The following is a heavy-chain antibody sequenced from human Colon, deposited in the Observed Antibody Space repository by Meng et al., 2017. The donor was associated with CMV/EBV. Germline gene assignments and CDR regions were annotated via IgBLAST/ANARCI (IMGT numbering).Heavy chain of an antibody. V-gene: IGHV4-39*07. J-gene: IGHJ4*02. CDR1: GGSINSTNFH. CDR3: ARDRGGFCTGGRCYPVYFFDF. CDR2: MQYSGGT. Sequence: SETLSLTCTVSGGSINSTNFHWGWIRQPPGKGLEWIGSMQYSGGTFRNLSLMSRVSISVDTSRNQFSLRVTSVTAADTAVYFCARDRGGFCTGGRCYPVYFFDFWGPGMMVTVSS. D-gene: IGHD2-15*01.